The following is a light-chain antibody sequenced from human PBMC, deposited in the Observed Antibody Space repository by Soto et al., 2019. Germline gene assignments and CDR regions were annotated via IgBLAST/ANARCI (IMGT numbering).Light chain of an antibody. CDR1: SSNIGAGYD. CDR3: QSYDSSLSGFV. Sequence: QPVLTQPPSVSGGPWQRVTISCTGSSSNIGAGYDVHWYQQLPGTAPKLLIYGNSNRPSGVPDRFSGSKSGTSASLAITGLQAEDEADYYCQSYDSSLSGFVFGTGTKVTVL. V-gene: IGLV1-40*01. CDR2: GNS. J-gene: IGLJ1*01.